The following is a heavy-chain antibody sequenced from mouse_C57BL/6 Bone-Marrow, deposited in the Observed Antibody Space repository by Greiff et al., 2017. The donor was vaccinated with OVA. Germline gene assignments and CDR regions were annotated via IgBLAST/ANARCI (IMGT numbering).Heavy chain of an antibody. Sequence: DVHLVESGPGLVKPSQSLSLTCSVTGYSITSGYYWNWIRQFPGNKLEWMGYISYDGSNNYNPSLKNRISITRDTSKNQFFLKLNSVTTEDTATYYCASGTTYWGQGTLVTVSA. J-gene: IGHJ3*01. D-gene: IGHD4-1*01. V-gene: IGHV3-6*01. CDR3: ASGTTY. CDR1: GYSITSGYY. CDR2: ISYDGSN.